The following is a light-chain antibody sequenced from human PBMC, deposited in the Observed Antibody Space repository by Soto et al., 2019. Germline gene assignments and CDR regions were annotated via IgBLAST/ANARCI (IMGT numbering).Light chain of an antibody. CDR3: QQYGSSPGT. Sequence: IVLTQSPVTLSLSPGERATLSCRASRYVASSYVCWYQRKAGEAPRLLIYGASTRATGIPDRFSGSASGTDSTLTSSRLEAEDFTVYCRQQYGSSPGTFGQGTKVDI. CDR1: RYVASSY. V-gene: IGKV3-20*01. J-gene: IGKJ1*01. CDR2: GAS.